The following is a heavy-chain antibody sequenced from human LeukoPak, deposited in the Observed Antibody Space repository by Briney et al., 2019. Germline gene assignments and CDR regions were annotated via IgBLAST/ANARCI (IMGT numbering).Heavy chain of an antibody. Sequence: SETLSLTCAVYGGSFSGYYWSWIRQPPGKGLEWIGEINHSGNTNYNPSLKSRVTISVDTFKNQFSLKLSSVTAADTAVYYCARFKRYCTNGVCYTGAFDIWGQGTMVTLSS. J-gene: IGHJ3*02. CDR2: INHSGNT. CDR3: ARFKRYCTNGVCYTGAFDI. V-gene: IGHV4-34*01. D-gene: IGHD2-8*01. CDR1: GGSFSGYY.